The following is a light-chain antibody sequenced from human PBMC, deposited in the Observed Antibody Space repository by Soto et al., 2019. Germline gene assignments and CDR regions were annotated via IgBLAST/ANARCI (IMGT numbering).Light chain of an antibody. Sequence: ILMTQSPATLSVSPGERATLSCRASQSVSNNLAWYQQKPGQAPRLLIYDASTRATGIPPRFSGRGSGTDFTLTISGLQSEDFAVYYCQQYNNWPPCTFGQGTKVDIK. J-gene: IGKJ1*01. CDR2: DAS. CDR1: QSVSNN. CDR3: QQYNNWPPCT. V-gene: IGKV3-15*01.